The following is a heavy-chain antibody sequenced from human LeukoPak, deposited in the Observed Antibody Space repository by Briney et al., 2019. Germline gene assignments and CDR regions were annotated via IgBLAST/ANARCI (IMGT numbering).Heavy chain of an antibody. J-gene: IGHJ3*02. CDR3: ARDSDIRPQHDAFDI. Sequence: PSETLSLTCSVSNGSIDSSTDYWAWIRQPPGKGLEWIASIYYSGSTYYSPSLKSRVTISVDTSKNQFSLKLRSVTAADTAVYYCARDSDIRPQHDAFDIWGQGTMVTVSS. D-gene: IGHD2-15*01. CDR2: IYYSGST. CDR1: NGSIDSSTDY. V-gene: IGHV4-39*07.